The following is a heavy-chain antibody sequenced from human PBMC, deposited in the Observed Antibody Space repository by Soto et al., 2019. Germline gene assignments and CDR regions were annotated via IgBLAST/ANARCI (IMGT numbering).Heavy chain of an antibody. V-gene: IGHV3-53*01. CDR1: GLTVSRNY. CDR3: AHSSGHHYYFDS. D-gene: IGHD3-22*01. Sequence: EQLVESGGGLIQPGGSLRISGAFSGLTVSRNYMSWVRQAPGKGLDWVSVLYSGGSSSYAESVKGRFTISRDSSKNILFLQMNSLRPEDTAIYYCAHSSGHHYYFDSWGQGTLVTVSS. J-gene: IGHJ4*02. CDR2: LYSGGSS.